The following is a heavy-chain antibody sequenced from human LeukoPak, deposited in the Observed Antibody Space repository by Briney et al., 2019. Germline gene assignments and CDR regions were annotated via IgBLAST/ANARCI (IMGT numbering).Heavy chain of an antibody. V-gene: IGHV4-59*08. Sequence: SETLSLTCTVSGGSISSYYWSWIRQPPGKGLEWIAYIYYSGSTNYNPSLKSRVTISVDTSKNQFSLKLSSVTAADSAVYYCARHRAEMATKSFDHWGQGTLVTVSS. J-gene: IGHJ4*02. CDR2: IYYSGST. D-gene: IGHD5-24*01. CDR1: GGSISSYY. CDR3: ARHRAEMATKSFDH.